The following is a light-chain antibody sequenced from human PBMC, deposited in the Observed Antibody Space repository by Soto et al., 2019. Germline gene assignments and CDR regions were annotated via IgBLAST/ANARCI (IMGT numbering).Light chain of an antibody. V-gene: IGKV1-5*03. CDR2: KAS. J-gene: IGKJ2*01. Sequence: DIQMTQSPSTLSASVGDRVTITCRASQSISNWLAWYQQKPGKAPNLLIYKASNLDSGVPSRFSGSGSGTEFTLTISSLQPDDFATYYCQQYSDYLYTFGQGTKLEIK. CDR3: QQYSDYLYT. CDR1: QSISNW.